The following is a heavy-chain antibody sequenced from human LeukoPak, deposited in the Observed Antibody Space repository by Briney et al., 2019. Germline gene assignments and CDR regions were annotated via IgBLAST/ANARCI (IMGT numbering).Heavy chain of an antibody. Sequence: SETLSLTCTVSGGSISDSDYYWGWIRQPPGKGLEWIGSIYYSGYTYYNPSLKSRVTMSLDTSKNQFSLKLSSVTAADTALYYCATRPGGSTWHGVFDFWSRGTLVTVSS. V-gene: IGHV4-39*07. CDR2: IYYSGYT. D-gene: IGHD6-13*01. CDR1: GGSISDSDYY. J-gene: IGHJ4*02. CDR3: ATRPGGSTWHGVFDF.